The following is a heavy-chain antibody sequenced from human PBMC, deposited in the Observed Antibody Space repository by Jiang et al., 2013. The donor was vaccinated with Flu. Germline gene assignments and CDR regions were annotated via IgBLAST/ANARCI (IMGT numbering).Heavy chain of an antibody. CDR2: IFPLDSDT. CDR3: ATNTFYDSSTYFPFFDT. CDR1: GYNFARFW. V-gene: IGHV5-51*01. J-gene: IGHJ4*02. Sequence: GAEVKKPGESQRISCQGSGYNFARFWIGWARQVPGKGLEWMGMIFPLDSDTRYSPSFQGQVTISVDKSINTAYLQWNSLKASDTATYYCATNTFYDSSTYFPFFDTWGQGTQVTVSS. D-gene: IGHD3-22*01.